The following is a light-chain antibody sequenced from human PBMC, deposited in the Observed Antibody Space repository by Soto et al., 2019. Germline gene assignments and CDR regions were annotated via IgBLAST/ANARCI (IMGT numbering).Light chain of an antibody. J-gene: IGKJ5*01. CDR1: QSVSSY. Sequence: IVMTQSPATLSLSPEERATLSCRASQSVSSYLAWYQQKPGQAPRLLIYDASNRATGIPARFSGSGSGTDFTLTISSLEPEDFAVYYCQQRSNWPLTFGQGTRLEIK. CDR2: DAS. CDR3: QQRSNWPLT. V-gene: IGKV3-11*01.